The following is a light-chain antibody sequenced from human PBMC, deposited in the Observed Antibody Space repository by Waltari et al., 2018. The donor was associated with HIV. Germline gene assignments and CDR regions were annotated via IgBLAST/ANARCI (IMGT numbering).Light chain of an antibody. CDR3: LLYYSGARV. CDR2: DTR. J-gene: IGLJ2*01. CDR1: TGTVTSGHY. Sequence: QAVVTQEPSLTVSPGGTVTLTCGSSTGTVTSGHYPYWFQQKPGQAPRTLIYDTRHTHSWTPARFSGSLLGGKTALTLSGAQPEDEADYYCLLYYSGARVFGGGTKLTVL. V-gene: IGLV7-46*01.